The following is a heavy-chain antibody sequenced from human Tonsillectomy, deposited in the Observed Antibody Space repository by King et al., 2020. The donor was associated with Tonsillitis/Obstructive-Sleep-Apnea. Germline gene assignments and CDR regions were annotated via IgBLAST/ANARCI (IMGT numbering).Heavy chain of an antibody. J-gene: IGHJ4*02. CDR2: ISSNGGST. CDR3: VKGGDCSSISCYGDY. D-gene: IGHD2-2*01. Sequence: QLVQSGGGLVQPGGSLRLSCSASGFTFSSYAMLWVRQAPGKGLEYVSAISSNGGSTYYADSVKGRFTISRDNSKNTLYLQMSSLRAEDTAVYYCVKGGDCSSISCYGDYWGQGTLVTVSS. V-gene: IGHV3-64D*06. CDR1: GFTFSSYA.